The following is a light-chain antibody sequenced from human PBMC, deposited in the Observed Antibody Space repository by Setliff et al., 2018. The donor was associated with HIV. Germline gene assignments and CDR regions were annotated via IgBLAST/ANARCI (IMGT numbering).Light chain of an antibody. CDR1: SSDVGGYNY. J-gene: IGLJ1*01. CDR3: CSYAGSGPV. V-gene: IGLV2-23*02. CDR2: DVK. Sequence: LTQPASVSGSPGQSITLSCTGASSDVGGYNYVSWYQQHPDKAPKLMIYDVKNRPSGVSDRFSGSKSGNTASLTISGLQAEDEADYYCCSYAGSGPVFGAGTKGTVL.